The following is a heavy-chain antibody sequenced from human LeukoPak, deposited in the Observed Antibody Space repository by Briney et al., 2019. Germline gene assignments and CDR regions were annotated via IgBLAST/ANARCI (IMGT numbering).Heavy chain of an antibody. CDR3: ARLLVGLLWFGELSPNDAFDI. V-gene: IGHV1-8*02. CDR1: GYTFTSYY. Sequence: GASVKVSCKASGYTFTSYYMHWVRQAPGQGLEWMGWINPNSGNTGYAQKFQGRVTMTRNTSISTAYMELSSLRSEDTAVYYCARLLVGLLWFGELSPNDAFDIWGQGTMVTVSS. J-gene: IGHJ3*02. CDR2: INPNSGNT. D-gene: IGHD3-10*01.